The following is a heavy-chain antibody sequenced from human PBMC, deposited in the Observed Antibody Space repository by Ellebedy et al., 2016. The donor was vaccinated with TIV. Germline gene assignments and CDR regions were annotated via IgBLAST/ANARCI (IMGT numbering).Heavy chain of an antibody. CDR2: MYNSGNT. CDR1: GGPIRSDY. J-gene: IGHJ4*02. V-gene: IGHV4-59*01. Sequence: GSLRLSCTVSGGPIRSDYWSWIRQPPGKRLEWIGYMYNSGNTYYSPSLRSRVTISVDTSKNQFSLSLNSVTAADTAVYYCARESSSGRVAFWGQGTLVTVSS. D-gene: IGHD6-19*01. CDR3: ARESSSGRVAF.